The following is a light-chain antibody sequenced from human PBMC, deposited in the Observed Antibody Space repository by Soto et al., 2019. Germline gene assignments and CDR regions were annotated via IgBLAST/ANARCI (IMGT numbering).Light chain of an antibody. J-gene: IGLJ1*01. CDR2: DVP. CDR1: GNDVGAYNY. CDR3: CSYAGGYTYL. V-gene: IGLV2-11*01. Sequence: QSALTQPRSVSGSPGQSVTIYCTGTGNDVGAYNYVSWYHQHPGRPPKLMIYDVPRRPSGVPDRFSCSKSGNTASLTISGLQAEDEADYFCCSYAGGYTYLFGTVTKLTVL.